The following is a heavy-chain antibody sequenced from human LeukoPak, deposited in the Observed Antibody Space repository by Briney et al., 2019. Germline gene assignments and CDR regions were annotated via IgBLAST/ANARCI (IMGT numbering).Heavy chain of an antibody. CDR3: ARQYNWNYVGLTQNYYYYMDV. J-gene: IGHJ6*03. CDR1: GFSFSSYW. D-gene: IGHD1-7*01. V-gene: IGHV3-7*01. CDR2: MKRDGSVE. Sequence: GGSLRLSCAASGFSFSSYWMTWVRQAPGKGLEWVANMKRDGSVEYYVDSVKGRFTISRDNTKNSLYLQMHSLRAEDTAVYYCARQYNWNYVGLTQNYYYYMDVWGKGTTVTVSS.